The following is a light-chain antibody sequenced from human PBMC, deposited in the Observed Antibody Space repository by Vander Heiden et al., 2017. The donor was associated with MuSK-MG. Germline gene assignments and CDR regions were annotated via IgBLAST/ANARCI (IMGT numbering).Light chain of an antibody. CDR1: QSVLSSSNNHNY. CDR3: QQYYESPYT. CDR2: WES. V-gene: IGKV4-1*01. J-gene: IGKJ2*01. Sequence: DIVMTQSPDSLAVSLGERATINCKSSQSVLSSSNNHNYLGWYQQKPGHPPKLLIYWESIRESGVPDRFSGSGSGTDFTLTISSLQAEDVAVYYCQQYYESPYTFGQGTKLEIK.